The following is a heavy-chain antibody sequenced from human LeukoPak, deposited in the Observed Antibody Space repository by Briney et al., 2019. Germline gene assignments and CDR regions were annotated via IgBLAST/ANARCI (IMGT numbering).Heavy chain of an antibody. J-gene: IGHJ4*02. CDR2: IYHSGST. V-gene: IGHV4-59*08. CDR3: ARHAAFAEYQSHLTHFDY. Sequence: SETLSLTCTASGGSISSYYWSWIRQPPGKRLEWIGDIYHSGSTNYNSSPKSRVTISVDTSKNQFSLKLSSVTAADTAVYYCARHAAFAEYQSHLTHFDYWGQGTLVTVSS. D-gene: IGHD2-2*01. CDR1: GGSISSYY.